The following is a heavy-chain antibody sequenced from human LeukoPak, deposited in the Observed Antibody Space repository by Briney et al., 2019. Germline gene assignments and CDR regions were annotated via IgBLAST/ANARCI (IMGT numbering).Heavy chain of an antibody. Sequence: SETLSLTCTVSGVSISSGDYYWRWLRQPRGKGLEWIGYIYYSGSTYYNPSHKSRITISVDASKNQFSLKLSSVTAADTAVYYCARRVAGSGSYSDYWGQGTLVTVSS. J-gene: IGHJ4*02. CDR3: ARRVAGSGSYSDY. D-gene: IGHD3-10*01. CDR2: IYYSGST. V-gene: IGHV4-30-4*01. CDR1: GVSISSGDYY.